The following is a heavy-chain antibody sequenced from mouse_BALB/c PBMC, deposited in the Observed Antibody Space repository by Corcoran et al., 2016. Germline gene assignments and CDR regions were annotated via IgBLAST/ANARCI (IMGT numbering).Heavy chain of an antibody. V-gene: IGHV1S34*01. D-gene: IGHD2-4*01. CDR2: ISCYNGAI. J-gene: IGHJ4*01. CDR1: GYSLTGYY. Sequence: LEKTGASVKISCKASGYSLTGYYMHWVKQSHGKSLERIGYISCYNGAISYNQKFQGKATFSVDTSSSTAYMQLNSLTSGDSAVYYCARGGNYDVYYALDYWGQGTSVTVSS. CDR3: ARGGNYDVYYALDY.